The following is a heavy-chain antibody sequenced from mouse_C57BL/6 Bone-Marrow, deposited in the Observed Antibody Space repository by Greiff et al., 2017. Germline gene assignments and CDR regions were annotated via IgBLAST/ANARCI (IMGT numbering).Heavy chain of an antibody. Sequence: VQLQQSGAELVRPGASVKLSCTASGFNIKDDYMHWVKQRPEQGLEWIGWIDPENGDTEYASKFQGKATITADTSSNTAYLQLSSLTSEDTAVYYCTTCFITTVLGDYWGQGTTLTVSS. V-gene: IGHV14-4*01. J-gene: IGHJ2*01. D-gene: IGHD1-1*01. CDR1: GFNIKDDY. CDR2: IDPENGDT. CDR3: TTCFITTVLGDY.